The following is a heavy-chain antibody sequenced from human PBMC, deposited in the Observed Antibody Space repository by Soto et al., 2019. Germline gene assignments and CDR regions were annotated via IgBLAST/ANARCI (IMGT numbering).Heavy chain of an antibody. Sequence: ASVKVSCKASGYTFTSYDINWVRQATGQGLEWMGWMNPNSGNTGYAQKFQGRVTMTRNTSISTAYMELSSLRSEDTAVYYCARGLMITFGGVPGYWGQGTLVTSPQ. CDR1: GYTFTSYD. CDR2: MNPNSGNT. V-gene: IGHV1-8*01. CDR3: ARGLMITFGGVPGY. J-gene: IGHJ4*02. D-gene: IGHD3-16*01.